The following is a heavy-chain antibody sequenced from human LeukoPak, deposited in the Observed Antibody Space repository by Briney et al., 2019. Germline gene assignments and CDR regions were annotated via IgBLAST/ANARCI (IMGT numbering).Heavy chain of an antibody. Sequence: GGSLRLSCAASGFTFDDYAMHWVRQVPGKGPEWVSLISWDGSGASYVDSVKGRFTISRDNSKNSLYLQMTSLRVEDTAYYYCAKDIHGYSYGFFDSWGQGTLVTVSS. J-gene: IGHJ4*03. D-gene: IGHD5-18*01. CDR2: ISWDGSGA. CDR1: GFTFDDYA. CDR3: AKDIHGYSYGFFDS. V-gene: IGHV3-43D*03.